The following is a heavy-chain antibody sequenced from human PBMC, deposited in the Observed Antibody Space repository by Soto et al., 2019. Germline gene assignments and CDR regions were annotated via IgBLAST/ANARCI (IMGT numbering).Heavy chain of an antibody. CDR3: ARFAGATSDF. J-gene: IGHJ4*02. Sequence: SAPLSLTCTVTITSSTSRGYIWTLIRQHTGKSLEWIGYIYYSGSTYYNPSLKSRVTMSVDTSKKQFSLKLSSVTAADTAMYYCARFAGATSDFWGQGTLVTVS. CDR2: IYYSGST. D-gene: IGHD3-10*01. V-gene: IGHV4-31*03. CDR1: ITSSTSRGYI.